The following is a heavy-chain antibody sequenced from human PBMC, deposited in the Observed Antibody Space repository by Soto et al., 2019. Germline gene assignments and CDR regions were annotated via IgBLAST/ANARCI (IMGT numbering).Heavy chain of an antibody. D-gene: IGHD5-18*01. CDR2: IIPIFGTA. CDR1: GGTFSSYA. J-gene: IGHJ6*02. Sequence: GASVKVSCKASGGTFSSYAISWVRQAPGQGLEWMGGIIPIFGTANYAQKFQGRVTITADESTSTAYMELSSLRSEDTAVYYCARARGYSYVVGYGMDVWGQRTPVTVSS. CDR3: ARARGYSYVVGYGMDV. V-gene: IGHV1-69*13.